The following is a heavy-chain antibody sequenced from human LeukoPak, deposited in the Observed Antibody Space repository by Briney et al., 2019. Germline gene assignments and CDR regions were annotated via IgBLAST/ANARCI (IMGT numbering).Heavy chain of an antibody. V-gene: IGHV3-21*01. D-gene: IGHD4-11*01. CDR3: ARDKITYSNYSPPDY. CDR2: ISSSSSYI. CDR1: GFTFSSYS. Sequence: PGGSLRLSCAASGFTFSSYSMNWVRQAPGKGLEWVSSISSSSSYIYYADSVKGRFTISRDNAKNSLYLQMNSQRAEDTAVYYCARDKITYSNYSPPDYWGQGTLVTVSS. J-gene: IGHJ4*02.